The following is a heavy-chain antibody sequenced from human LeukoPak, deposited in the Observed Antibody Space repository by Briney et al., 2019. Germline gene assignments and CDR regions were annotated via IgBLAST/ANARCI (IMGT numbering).Heavy chain of an antibody. J-gene: IGHJ4*02. CDR1: GFTFSSYA. CDR3: AKAWTHYGSGSYYY. V-gene: IGHV3-23*01. CDR2: ISGSGGST. Sequence: PGGSLRLSCAASGFTFSSYAMSWVRQAPGKGLEWVSAISGSGGSTYYADSVKGRFTISRDNSKNTLYLQMNSLRAEDTAVYYCAKAWTHYGSGSYYYWGQGTLVTVSS. D-gene: IGHD3-10*01.